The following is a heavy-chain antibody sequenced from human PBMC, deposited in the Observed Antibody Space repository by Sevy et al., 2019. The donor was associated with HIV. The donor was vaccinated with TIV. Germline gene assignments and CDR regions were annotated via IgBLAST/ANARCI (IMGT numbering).Heavy chain of an antibody. D-gene: IGHD2-8*02. V-gene: IGHV3-23*01. CDR2: ISGSGGST. CDR3: AKDLGGRSYCTGGVCYLFDY. Sequence: GGSLRLSCAASGFTFSSYAMSWVRQAPGKGLEWVSAISGSGGSTYYADSVKGRFTISRDNSKNTLYLQMNSLRAEDTAVYYCAKDLGGRSYCTGGVCYLFDYWGQGTLVTVSS. J-gene: IGHJ4*02. CDR1: GFTFSSYA.